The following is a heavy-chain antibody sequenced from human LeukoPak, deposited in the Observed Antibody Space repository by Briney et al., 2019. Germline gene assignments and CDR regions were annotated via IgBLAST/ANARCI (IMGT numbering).Heavy chain of an antibody. CDR1: GFIFSGYA. CDR2: LSAGGGTT. CDR3: AKDFRIGYSAHFDY. Sequence: GGSLRLSCAASGFIFSGYAMTWVRQAPGKGLEWVSGLSAGGGTTYYADSVKGRFTISRDNSKNTLYLQMDSLRGEDTAVYYCAKDFRIGYSAHFDYWGQGALVTVSS. J-gene: IGHJ4*02. D-gene: IGHD2-21*01. V-gene: IGHV3-23*01.